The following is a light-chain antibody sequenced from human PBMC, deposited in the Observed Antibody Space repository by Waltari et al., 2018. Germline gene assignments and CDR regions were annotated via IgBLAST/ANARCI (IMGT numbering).Light chain of an antibody. CDR3: ASWDDSRSGPV. V-gene: IGLV1-47*01. Sequence: QSVLTQPPSASGTPGQRVTISCSGRSSNIGSNHVYWYQQLPGTAPKLLIYRNNQRPSGVPDRFSGAKSGTAASLAIIGLRSEDDADYYCASWDDSRSGPVFGGGTELTVL. J-gene: IGLJ3*02. CDR2: RNN. CDR1: SSNIGSNH.